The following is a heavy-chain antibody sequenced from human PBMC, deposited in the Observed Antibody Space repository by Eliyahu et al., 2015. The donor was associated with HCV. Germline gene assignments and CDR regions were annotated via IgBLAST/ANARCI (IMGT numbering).Heavy chain of an antibody. J-gene: IGHJ2*01. V-gene: IGHV5-51*03. CDR1: GFXFTTYW. Sequence: EVQLVQSGAEVKKPGESLXISCKGSGFXFTTYWIGXVRQLPGKGLEWMGIIYPGDSDTRYSPSFQGQVTISADKSISTAYLQWSSLKASDSAMYYCARPRDIVVVPAAPGDWYFDLWGRGTLVTVSS. CDR3: ARPRDIVVVPAAPGDWYFDL. CDR2: IYPGDSDT. D-gene: IGHD2-2*01.